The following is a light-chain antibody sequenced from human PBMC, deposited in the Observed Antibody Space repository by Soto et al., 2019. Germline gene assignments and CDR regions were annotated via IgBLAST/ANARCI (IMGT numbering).Light chain of an antibody. V-gene: IGLV2-14*01. J-gene: IGLJ1*01. CDR1: SSDIGAYDY. CDR2: EVS. CDR3: ISYTSGSTSYV. Sequence: QSALTQPASLSGSPGQSITISCTGTSSDIGAYDYVAWYQQHPGKVPRLMIYEVSNRPSGVSNRFSGSKSGSTASLTISGLQAEHEADYYCISYTSGSTSYVFGTGTKV.